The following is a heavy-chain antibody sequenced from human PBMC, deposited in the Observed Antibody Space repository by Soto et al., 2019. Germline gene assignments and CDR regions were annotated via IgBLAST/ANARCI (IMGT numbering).Heavy chain of an antibody. V-gene: IGHV1-24*01. J-gene: IGHJ4*02. CDR3: ATDPIWFGEFRFDY. CDR2: FDPEDGET. Sequence: AASVKVSCTVSGYTLTELSMHWVRQAPGKGLEWMGGFDPEDGETIYAQKFQGRVTMTEDTSTDTAYMELSSLRSEDTAVYYCATDPIWFGEFRFDYWGQGTLVTVSS. CDR1: GYTLTELS. D-gene: IGHD3-10*01.